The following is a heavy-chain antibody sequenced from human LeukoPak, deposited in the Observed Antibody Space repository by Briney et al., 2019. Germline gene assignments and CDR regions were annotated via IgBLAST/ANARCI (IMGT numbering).Heavy chain of an antibody. CDR3: ARAGPSSSWHQFDY. CDR2: ISSSGSFI. D-gene: IGHD6-13*01. Sequence: PGGSLRLSCTASGFTFSDYYMNWIRQAPGKGLEWVSYISSSGSFIYYADSVKGRFTISRDNAKNSLYLHTNSLRAEDTALYYCARAGPSSSWHQFDYWGQGTLVTVSS. V-gene: IGHV3-11*04. J-gene: IGHJ4*02. CDR1: GFTFSDYY.